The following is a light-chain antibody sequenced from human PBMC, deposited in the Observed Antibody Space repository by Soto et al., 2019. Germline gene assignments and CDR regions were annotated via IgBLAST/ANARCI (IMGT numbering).Light chain of an antibody. J-gene: IGKJ1*01. Sequence: DIQMTQSPSTLSASVGDRVTITCRASQSISSWLAWYQQKPGKAPKLLIYDASYLERGVPSRFSGSGSGTEFTLTISSLQPDDLATYYCQQYNSFCTFGQGINVDIK. CDR1: QSISSW. V-gene: IGKV1-5*01. CDR2: DAS. CDR3: QQYNSFCT.